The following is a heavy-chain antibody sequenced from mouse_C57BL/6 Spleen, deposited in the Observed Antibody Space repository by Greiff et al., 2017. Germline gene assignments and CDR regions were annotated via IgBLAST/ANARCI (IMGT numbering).Heavy chain of an antibody. CDR1: GYTFTDYE. J-gene: IGHJ4*01. V-gene: IGHV1-15*01. CDR2: IDPETGGT. CDR3: TRIRYCYAMDY. Sequence: QVQLQQSGAELVRPGASVTLSCKASGYTFTDYEMHWVKQTPVHGLEWIGAIDPETGGTAYNQKFKGKAILTADKSSSTAYMELRSLTSEDSAVYYCTRIRYCYAMDYWGQGTSVTVSA.